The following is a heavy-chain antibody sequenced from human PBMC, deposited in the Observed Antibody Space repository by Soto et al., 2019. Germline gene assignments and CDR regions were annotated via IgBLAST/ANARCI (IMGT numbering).Heavy chain of an antibody. CDR1: GFTFSSYA. D-gene: IGHD6-19*01. V-gene: IGHV3-30-3*01. Sequence: QVQLVESGGGVVQPGRSLRLSCAASGFTFSSYAMHWVRQAPGKGLEWVAVISYDGSNTYYADSVKGRFTISRDNSKNTLYRQMNSLRAEDTAVYYCARDLASPSQSRPPNITVAGAGDYWGQGTLVTVSS. J-gene: IGHJ4*02. CDR2: ISYDGSNT. CDR3: ARDLASPSQSRPPNITVAGAGDY.